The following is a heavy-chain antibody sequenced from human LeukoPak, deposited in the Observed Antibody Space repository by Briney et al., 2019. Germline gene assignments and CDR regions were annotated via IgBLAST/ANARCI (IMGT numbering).Heavy chain of an antibody. J-gene: IGHJ6*04. D-gene: IGHD3-9*01. CDR1: GFTFSSYA. V-gene: IGHV3-23*01. Sequence: GGSLRLSCAASGFTFSSYAMSWVRQAPGRGLEWVSAISGSGGSTYYADSVKGRFTISRDNSRNTLYLQMNSLRAEDTAVYYCAKVSPIFHYGMDVWGKGTTVTVSS. CDR2: ISGSGGST. CDR3: AKVSPIFHYGMDV.